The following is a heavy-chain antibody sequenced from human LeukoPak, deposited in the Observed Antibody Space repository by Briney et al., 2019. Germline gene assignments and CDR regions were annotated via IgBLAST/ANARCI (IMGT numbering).Heavy chain of an antibody. CDR2: IIPIFGTA. CDR1: GYTFSNYG. V-gene: IGHV1-69*06. J-gene: IGHJ6*03. D-gene: IGHD5-24*01. Sequence: SVKVSCKSSGYTFSNYGISWVRQAPGQGLEWMGGIIPIFGTANYAQKFQGRVTITADKSTSTAYMELSSLRSEDTAVYYCASQRSGGYYYYYYMDVWGKGTTVTVSS. CDR3: ASQRSGGYYYYYYMDV.